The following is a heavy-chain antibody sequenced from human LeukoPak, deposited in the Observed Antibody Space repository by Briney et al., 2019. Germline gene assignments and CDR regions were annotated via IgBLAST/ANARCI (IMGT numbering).Heavy chain of an antibody. CDR3: ARGQQWLAPVDY. J-gene: IGHJ4*02. CDR2: IYYSGST. Sequence: SETLSLTCTVSGGSISSYYWSWIRQPPGKGLEWIGYIYYSGSTNYNPSLKSRVTISVDTSKNQFSLKLSSVTAAGTAVYYCARGQQWLAPVDYWGQGTLVTVSS. D-gene: IGHD6-19*01. V-gene: IGHV4-59*08. CDR1: GGSISSYY.